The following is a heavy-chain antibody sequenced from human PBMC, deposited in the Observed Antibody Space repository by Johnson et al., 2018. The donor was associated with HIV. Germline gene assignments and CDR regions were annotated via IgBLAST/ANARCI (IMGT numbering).Heavy chain of an antibody. J-gene: IGHJ3*02. Sequence: VQLVESGGGLVQPGGSLRLSCAASGFTFDDYGMSWVRQAPGKGLEWVSGINWNGVRIAYPDSVKGRFTISRDNAKNSLYLQMNSLRAEDTAVYYCAKGFYDSSGTDAFDIWGQGTMVTVSS. V-gene: IGHV3-20*04. CDR2: INWNGVRI. D-gene: IGHD3-22*01. CDR3: AKGFYDSSGTDAFDI. CDR1: GFTFDDYG.